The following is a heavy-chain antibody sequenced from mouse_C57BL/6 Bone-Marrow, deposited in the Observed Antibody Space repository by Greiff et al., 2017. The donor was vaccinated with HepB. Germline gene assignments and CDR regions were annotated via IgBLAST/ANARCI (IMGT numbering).Heavy chain of an antibody. CDR3: ARSGITTVVADWYFDV. D-gene: IGHD1-1*01. CDR1: GYTFTDYY. V-gene: IGHV1-77*01. Sequence: QVQLQQSGAELVKPGASVKISCKASGYTFTDYYINWVKQRPGQGLEWIGKIGPGSGSTYYNEKVKGKATLTADKSSSTAYMQLSSLTSEDSAVYFCARSGITTVVADWYFDVWGTGTTVTVSS. J-gene: IGHJ1*03. CDR2: IGPGSGST.